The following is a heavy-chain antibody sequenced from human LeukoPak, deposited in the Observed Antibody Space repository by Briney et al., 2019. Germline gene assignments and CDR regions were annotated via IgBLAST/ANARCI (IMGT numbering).Heavy chain of an antibody. CDR1: GGSISSYY. J-gene: IGHJ4*02. D-gene: IGHD1-26*01. CDR3: ARERVVGATYFDY. V-gene: IGHV4-59*01. CDR2: IYYSGST. Sequence: PSETLSLTCTVSGGSISSYYWSWIRQPPGKGLEWIGYIYYSGSTNYNPSLKSRVTISVDTSKNQFSLKLSSVTAADTAVYYCARERVVGATYFDYWGQGTLVTVSS.